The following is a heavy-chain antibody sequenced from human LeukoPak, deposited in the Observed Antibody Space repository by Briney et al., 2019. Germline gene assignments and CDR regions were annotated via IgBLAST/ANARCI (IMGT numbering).Heavy chain of an antibody. CDR1: GFSLSTHEVG. V-gene: IGHV2-5*01. J-gene: IGHJ4*02. CDR3: AHRRGIVGHGYYFDY. Sequence: SGPTLVNPPQTLTLTCTFSGFSLSTHEVGVGWIRQPPGKALEWLALIYGNDDKRYSPSLKSRLSITKDTSKNQVVLTMTNMDPVDTATYYCAHRRGIVGHGYYFDYWGQGTLVTVSS. D-gene: IGHD1-26*01. CDR2: IYGNDDK.